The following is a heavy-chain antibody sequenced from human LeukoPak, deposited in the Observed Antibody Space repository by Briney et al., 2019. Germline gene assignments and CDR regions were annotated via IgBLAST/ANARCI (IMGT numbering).Heavy chain of an antibody. V-gene: IGHV1-46*01. J-gene: IGHJ4*02. CDR1: GYTFTNHY. Sequence: ASVKVSCKASGYTFTNHYMHWVRQAPGQELEWMGKINPGGGGTTYAQKVQGRVTMTRDKSTSTVYMELSSLRSEDAAMYYCAVLLRTLQLLDFWGQGTLVTVSS. CDR2: INPGGGGT. CDR3: AVLLRTLQLLDF. D-gene: IGHD3-10*01.